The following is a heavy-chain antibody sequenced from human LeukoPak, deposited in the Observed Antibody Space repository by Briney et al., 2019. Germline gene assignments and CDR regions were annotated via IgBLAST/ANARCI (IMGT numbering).Heavy chain of an antibody. V-gene: IGHV4-59*11. J-gene: IGHJ4*02. CDR3: ARVWMVRGVIMGFDY. CDR2: IYYSGST. D-gene: IGHD3-10*01. Sequence: SETLSLTCTVSGGSISSHYWSWIRQPPGKGLEGIGYIYYSGSTNYNTSLKSRVTISVDTSKNQFSLKLSSVTAADTAVYYCARVWMVRGVIMGFDYWGQGTLVTVSS. CDR1: GGSISSHY.